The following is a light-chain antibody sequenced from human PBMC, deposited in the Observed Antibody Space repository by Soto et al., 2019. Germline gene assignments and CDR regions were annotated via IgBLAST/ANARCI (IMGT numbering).Light chain of an antibody. J-gene: IGKJ1*01. CDR3: QHCSFSSM. CDR1: QRIGSW. V-gene: IGKV1-5*01. Sequence: EIQMTQSPSTLSASVGDRVTITCRARQRIGSWLAWYQQKPGKDAKLLIYDGSILEIGVPSRFSGSGSGKEFPLIGCRLQPFVSAKFCCQHCSFSSMFGQGTKVEI. CDR2: DGS.